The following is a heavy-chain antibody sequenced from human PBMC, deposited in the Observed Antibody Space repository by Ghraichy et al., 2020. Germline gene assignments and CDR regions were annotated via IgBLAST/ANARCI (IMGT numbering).Heavy chain of an antibody. CDR1: GYTFNNYG. CDR2: FRSDGSNK. D-gene: IGHD3-9*01. J-gene: IGHJ4*02. Sequence: GGSLRLSCAASGYTFNNYGMNWVRQAPGKGLEWVAVFRSDGSNKYYADSVRGRFTISRDSAKNTLYLQMNSLRAEDTAVYYCARDRYYHTFDYWGQGTLVTVSS. CDR3: ARDRYYHTFDY. V-gene: IGHV3-33*01.